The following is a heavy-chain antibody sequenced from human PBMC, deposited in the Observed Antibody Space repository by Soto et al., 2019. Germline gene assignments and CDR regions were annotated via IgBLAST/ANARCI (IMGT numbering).Heavy chain of an antibody. D-gene: IGHD7-27*01. CDR1: GGSITNGGHY. CDR3: ARETPGDRLSNAFDI. J-gene: IGHJ3*02. CDR2: IYYTAST. V-gene: IGHV4-31*03. Sequence: QGQLQESGPRLVKPSQTLSLTCNVSGGSITNGGHYWSWIRQHPGKGLEWIGYIYYTASTYYTPSLKSRVIISRDTSQNHFTLKLNSVTAADTSIDFCARETPGDRLSNAFDIWGRGTMVTVSS.